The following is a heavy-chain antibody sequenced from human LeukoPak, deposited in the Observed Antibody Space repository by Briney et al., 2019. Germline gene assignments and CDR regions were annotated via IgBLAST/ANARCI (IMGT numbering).Heavy chain of an antibody. CDR2: IYYSGST. V-gene: IGHV4-59*01. Sequence: SETLSLTCTVSGGSISNYYWSWIRQPPGKGLEWIGYIYYSGSTKYNPSLKSRVTISVDTSKNQFSLRLSSVTAADTAVYYCATLSSGYTDAIDYWGQGTLVTVSS. D-gene: IGHD3-22*01. CDR1: GGSISNYY. CDR3: ATLSSGYTDAIDY. J-gene: IGHJ4*02.